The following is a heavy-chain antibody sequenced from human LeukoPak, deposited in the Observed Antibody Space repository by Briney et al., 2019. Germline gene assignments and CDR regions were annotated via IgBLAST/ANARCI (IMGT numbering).Heavy chain of an antibody. J-gene: IGHJ5*02. CDR1: GFTFSSYG. D-gene: IGHD3-9*01. CDR3: ARDHATYDILTGYPSNWFDP. V-gene: IGHV3-33*01. CDR2: IWYDGSNK. Sequence: GGSLRLSCAASGFTFSSYGVHWVRQAPGKGLEWVAVIWYDGSNKYYADSVKGRFTISRDNSKNTLYLQMNSLRAEDTAVYYCARDHATYDILTGYPSNWFDPWGQGTLVTVSS.